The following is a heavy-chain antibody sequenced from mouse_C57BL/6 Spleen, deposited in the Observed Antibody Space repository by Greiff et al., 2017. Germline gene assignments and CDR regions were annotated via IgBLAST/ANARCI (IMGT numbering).Heavy chain of an antibody. CDR2: IRNKANGYTT. CDR1: GFTFTDYY. Sequence: DVHLVESGGGLVQPGGSLSLSCAASGFTFTDYYMSWVRQPPGKALEWLGFIRNKANGYTTEYSASVKGRFTISRDNSQSILYLQMNALRAEDSATYYCARYIRGNYLDDWGQGTTLTVSS. CDR3: ARYIRGNYLDD. V-gene: IGHV7-3*01. D-gene: IGHD2-1*01. J-gene: IGHJ2*01.